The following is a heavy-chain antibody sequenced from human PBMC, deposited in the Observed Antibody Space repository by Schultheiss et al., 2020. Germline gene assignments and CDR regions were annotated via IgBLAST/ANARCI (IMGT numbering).Heavy chain of an antibody. D-gene: IGHD3-10*01. V-gene: IGHV1-2*06. CDR2: INANSGGT. Sequence: ASVKVSCKASGYTFTGYYIHWVRQAPGQGLEWMGRINANSGGTNYAQKFQGRVTMTRDTSISTAYMELSRLRSDDTAVYYCARDRGGYYGSGSYWFDPWGQGTLVTVSS. CDR3: ARDRGGYYGSGSYWFDP. J-gene: IGHJ5*02. CDR1: GYTFTGYY.